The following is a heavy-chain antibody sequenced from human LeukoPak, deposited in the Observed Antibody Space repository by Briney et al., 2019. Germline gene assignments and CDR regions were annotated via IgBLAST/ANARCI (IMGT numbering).Heavy chain of an antibody. J-gene: IGHJ4*02. D-gene: IGHD3-16*01. CDR3: ARVRMGDDFNPFDY. V-gene: IGHV3-74*01. CDR2: IKSDGSET. Sequence: PGGSLRVSCAASGFTFSSFWIYWVRHAPGKGLVWVSRIKSDGSETLYADSVKGRFTISRDNAKNTLYLQMNSLRAEDTAVYYCARVRMGDDFNPFDYWGQGTLVTVSS. CDR1: GFTFSSFW.